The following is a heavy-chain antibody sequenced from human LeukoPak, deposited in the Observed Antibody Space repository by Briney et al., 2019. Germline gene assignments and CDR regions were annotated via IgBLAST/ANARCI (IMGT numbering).Heavy chain of an antibody. CDR2: ISGSGGNT. CDR1: GFTFSSYP. V-gene: IGHV3-23*01. CDR3: AKWGFLDPNGFDL. D-gene: IGHD3-16*01. Sequence: GGSLRLSCAASGFTFSSYPMSWVRQAPGKGLEWVSSISGSGGNTYYPDSVKGRFTISRDNSKNTLYLQVSSLRAEDTAIYYCAKWGFLDPNGFDLWGQGTLVTVSS. J-gene: IGHJ5*02.